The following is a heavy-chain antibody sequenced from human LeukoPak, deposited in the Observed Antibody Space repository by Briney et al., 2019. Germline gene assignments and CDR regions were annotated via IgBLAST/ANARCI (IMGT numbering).Heavy chain of an antibody. CDR2: IYYSGST. CDR1: GGSISSYY. Sequence: PSETLSLTCTVSGGSISSYYWSWIRRPPGKGLEWIGYIYYSGSTNYNPSLKSRVTISVDTSKNQFSLKLSSVTAADTAVYYCASSISGYDFDYWGQGTLVTVSS. D-gene: IGHD5-12*01. V-gene: IGHV4-59*08. CDR3: ASSISGYDFDY. J-gene: IGHJ4*02.